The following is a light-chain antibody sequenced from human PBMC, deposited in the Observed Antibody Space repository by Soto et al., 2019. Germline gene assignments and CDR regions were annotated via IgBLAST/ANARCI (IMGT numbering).Light chain of an antibody. Sequence: QSVLTQPPSASGSPGQSVTISCTGTSSDVGDYNYVSWYQQHPGKAPKLMIYEVSKRPSGVPDRFSGSKSGNTASLTVSGLQTEDDADYYCSSYGGINNVIFGGGTKLTVL. J-gene: IGLJ2*01. CDR3: SSYGGINNVI. CDR1: SSDVGDYNY. V-gene: IGLV2-8*01. CDR2: EVS.